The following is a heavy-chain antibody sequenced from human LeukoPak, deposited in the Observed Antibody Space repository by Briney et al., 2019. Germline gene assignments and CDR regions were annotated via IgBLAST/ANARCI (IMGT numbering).Heavy chain of an antibody. CDR3: ARGVRIAVAAPHLNY. J-gene: IGHJ4*02. CDR2: IDHSGST. Sequence: KPSETLSLTCAVYGGSFSGYHWNWIRQPPGKGLEWIGEIDHSGSTNYNPSLKSRVTISVDTSKNQFSLNLSSVTAADTAVYFCARGVRIAVAAPHLNYWGQGTLVTVSS. D-gene: IGHD6-19*01. V-gene: IGHV4-34*01. CDR1: GGSFSGYH.